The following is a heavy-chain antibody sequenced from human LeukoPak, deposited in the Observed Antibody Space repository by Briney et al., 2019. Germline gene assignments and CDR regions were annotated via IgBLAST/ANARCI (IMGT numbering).Heavy chain of an antibody. CDR2: MNPNSGNT. CDR1: GYTFTSYD. J-gene: IGHJ4*02. CDR3: AREVNYYGPGSNDY. D-gene: IGHD3-10*01. V-gene: IGHV1-8*01. Sequence: ASVKVSCKASGYTFTSYDINWVRQATGQGLEWMGWMNPNSGNTGYAQKFQGRVTMTRNTSISTAYMELSSLRSEDTAVYYCAREVNYYGPGSNDYWGQGTLVTVSS.